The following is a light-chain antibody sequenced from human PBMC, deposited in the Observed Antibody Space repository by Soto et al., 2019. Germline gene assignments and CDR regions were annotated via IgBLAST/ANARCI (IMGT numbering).Light chain of an antibody. CDR3: HQYYTWPRT. V-gene: IGKV3D-15*01. Sequence: EVVLTQSPATLSLSPGDRATLSCRASQSVSSNYLAWYQQKPGQAPRLLIYGASTRATGIPDRFSGSGSGTEFTLTISSLQSEDIAVYYCHQYYTWPRTFGQGTKVDIK. J-gene: IGKJ1*01. CDR1: QSVSSN. CDR2: GAS.